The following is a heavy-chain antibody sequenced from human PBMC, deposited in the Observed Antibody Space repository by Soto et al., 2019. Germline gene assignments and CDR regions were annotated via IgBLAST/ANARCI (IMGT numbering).Heavy chain of an antibody. CDR2: IYYSGST. Sequence: SETLSLTCTVSGGSVSSGSYYWSWIRQPPGKGLEWIGYIYYSGSTNYNPSLKSRVTISVDTSKNQFSLKLSSVTAADTAVCYCARARTVVTAIGDFDYWGQGTLVTVSS. CDR3: ARARTVVTAIGDFDY. J-gene: IGHJ4*02. V-gene: IGHV4-61*01. CDR1: GGSVSSGSYY. D-gene: IGHD2-21*02.